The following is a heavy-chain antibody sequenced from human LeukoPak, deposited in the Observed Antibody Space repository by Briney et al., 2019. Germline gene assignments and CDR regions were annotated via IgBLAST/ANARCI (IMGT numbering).Heavy chain of an antibody. J-gene: IGHJ4*02. CDR2: IYYSGST. CDR1: GGSISSSSYY. CDR3: ARPSGGSGIDY. D-gene: IGHD2-15*01. Sequence: SETLSLTCTVSGGSISSSSYYWGWIRQPPGKGLEWIGSIYYSGSTYYNPSLKSRVTISVDTSKNQFSLKLSSVTAADTAVYYCARPSGGSGIDYWGQGTLVTVSS. V-gene: IGHV4-39*01.